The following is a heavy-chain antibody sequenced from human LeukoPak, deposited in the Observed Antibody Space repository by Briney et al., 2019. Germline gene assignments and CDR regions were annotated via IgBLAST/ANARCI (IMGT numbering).Heavy chain of an antibody. CDR2: IYTSGST. CDR1: GGSISSYY. V-gene: IGHV4-4*07. Sequence: SETLSLTCTVSGGSISSYYWSWIRQPAGKGLEWIGRIYTSGSTNYNPSLKSRVTMSVDTSKNQFSLKLSSVTAADTAVYYCARVGSYYYDSSGYPDPMYYYGTDVWGQGTTVTVSS. D-gene: IGHD3-22*01. J-gene: IGHJ6*02. CDR3: ARVGSYYYDSSGYPDPMYYYGTDV.